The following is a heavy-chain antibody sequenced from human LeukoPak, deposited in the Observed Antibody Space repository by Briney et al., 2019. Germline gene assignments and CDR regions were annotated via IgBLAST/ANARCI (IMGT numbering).Heavy chain of an antibody. V-gene: IGHV3-74*01. Sequence: PGGSLRLSCAASGFTFSNYWMHWVRQAPGKGLVWVSRITNDGNSRTYVDSVKGRFTISRDNAKNTLYLQMNSLRAEDTAVYYCTREVSGSSYFDYWGQGALVTVSS. CDR3: TREVSGSSYFDY. CDR2: ITNDGNSR. CDR1: GFTFSNYW. J-gene: IGHJ4*02. D-gene: IGHD1-26*01.